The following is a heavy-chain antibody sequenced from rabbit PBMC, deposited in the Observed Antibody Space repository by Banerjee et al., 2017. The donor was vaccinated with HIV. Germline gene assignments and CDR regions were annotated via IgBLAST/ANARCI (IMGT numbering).Heavy chain of an antibody. CDR3: ARSTSGYDIGDL. J-gene: IGHJ4*01. CDR2: IVAGSSST. D-gene: IGHD1-1*01. Sequence: QSLEESGGDLVKPGASLTLTCTASGFSFSSSYYMCWVRQAPGKGLEWIGCIVAGSSSTWYASWAKGRFTISKTSSTTVTLQMTSLTAADTATYFCARSTSGYDIGDLWGPGTLVTVS. CDR1: GFSFSSSYY. V-gene: IGHV1S40*01.